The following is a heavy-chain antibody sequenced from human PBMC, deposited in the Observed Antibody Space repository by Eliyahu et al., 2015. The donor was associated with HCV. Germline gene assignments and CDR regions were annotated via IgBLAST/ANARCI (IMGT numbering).Heavy chain of an antibody. J-gene: IGHJ5*02. Sequence: QVQLQESGPGLVKPSETLSLTCSVSGGSISSYYWSWIRQXPGKGLEWIGYTHYSGSTNYNPSLKSRVTISVDTSKNQFSLKMSSVTAADTAVYYCASGGGGIAVTGTGGWFDPWGQGTLVTVSS. CDR2: THYSGST. V-gene: IGHV4-59*01. D-gene: IGHD6-19*01. CDR1: GGSISSYY. CDR3: ASGGGGIAVTGTGGWFDP.